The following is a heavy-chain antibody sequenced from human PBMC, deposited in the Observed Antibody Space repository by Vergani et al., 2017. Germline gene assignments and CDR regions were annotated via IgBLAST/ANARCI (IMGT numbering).Heavy chain of an antibody. Sequence: QEQLQESGPRLLKPSQTLSLTCSVSGFAINGDDTWWTWIRRSPGKGLEWIGSIYYSGSTYYNPSLESRVTMSVDTSKSQFSLKLSSVTAADTAVYYCTRHWAVVAANNWFDPWGQGTLVTVSS. CDR1: GFAINGDDTW. CDR3: TRHWAVVAANNWFDP. V-gene: IGHV4-30-2*03. J-gene: IGHJ5*02. D-gene: IGHD2-15*01. CDR2: IYYSGST.